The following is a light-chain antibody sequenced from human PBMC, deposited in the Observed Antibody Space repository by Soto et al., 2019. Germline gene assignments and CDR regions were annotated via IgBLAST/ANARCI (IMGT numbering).Light chain of an antibody. J-gene: IGLJ3*02. Sequence: QTVVTQEPSLTVSPGGTVTLTCGSSTGAVTSGHYPYWFQQKPGQAPRILIYDTSNKHSCTPARFSGSLLGGKAALTLSGAQPEDEAEYYCLLSYSGARPYRVFGGGTKLTVL. CDR1: TGAVTSGHY. V-gene: IGLV7-46*01. CDR2: DTS. CDR3: LLSYSGARPYRV.